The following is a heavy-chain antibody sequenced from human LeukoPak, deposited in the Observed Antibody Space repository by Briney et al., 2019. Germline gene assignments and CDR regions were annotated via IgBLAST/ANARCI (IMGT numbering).Heavy chain of an antibody. CDR3: VRDPILGFPDYFDS. V-gene: IGHV3-30-3*01. CDR1: GFIFTDYP. D-gene: IGHD3-3*01. J-gene: IGHJ4*02. Sequence: GGSLRLSCAASGFIFTDYPIHWVRQTPDKGLECVALMSIDGNTKYYVNSVRGRFTVSRDNSKNTVYLQMSSLRVEDTAVYYCVRDPILGFPDYFDSWGQGTLVTVSS. CDR2: MSIDGNTK.